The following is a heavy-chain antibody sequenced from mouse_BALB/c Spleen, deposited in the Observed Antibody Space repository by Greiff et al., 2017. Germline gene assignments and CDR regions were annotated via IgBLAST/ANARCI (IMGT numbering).Heavy chain of an antibody. CDR3: ARYYYGSSWFAY. CDR1: GFSLTSYG. Sequence: QVQLKESGPGLVAPSQSLSITCTVSGFSLTSYGVHWVRQPPGKGLEWLGVIWAGGSTNYNSALMSRLSISKDNSKSQVFLKMNSLQTDDTAMYYCARYYYGSSWFAYWGQGTLVTVSA. CDR2: IWAGGST. J-gene: IGHJ3*01. D-gene: IGHD1-1*01. V-gene: IGHV2-9*02.